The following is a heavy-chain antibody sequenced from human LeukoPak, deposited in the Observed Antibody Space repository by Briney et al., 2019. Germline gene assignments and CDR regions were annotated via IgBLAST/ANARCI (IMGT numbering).Heavy chain of an antibody. J-gene: IGHJ4*02. CDR1: GGSFSGYY. CDR3: ARPLSWGPHSSSFAY. D-gene: IGHD6-6*01. CDR2: INRSGSA. Sequence: KSSETLSLTCAVHGGSFSGYYWSWIRQPPGKGLEWIGGINRSGSANYSPSLKSRVTISVDTSKNQFSLKLSSVTAAATAWFCCARPLSWGPHSSSFAYWGQGTLVTVSS. V-gene: IGHV4-34*01.